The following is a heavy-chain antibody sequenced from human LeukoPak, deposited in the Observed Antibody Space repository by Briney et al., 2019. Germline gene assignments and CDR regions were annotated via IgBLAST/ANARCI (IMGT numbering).Heavy chain of an antibody. Sequence: GGSLRLSCAASGFTFSSFAVHWVRQAPGKGLEYVSAISSNGGGTYYANSVKGRFTISRDNSKNTLYLQMGSLRAEDMAVYYCARQVAAAAYFDYWGQGTLVTVSS. J-gene: IGHJ4*02. V-gene: IGHV3-64*01. CDR1: GFTFSSFA. CDR3: ARQVAAAAYFDY. CDR2: ISSNGGGT. D-gene: IGHD6-13*01.